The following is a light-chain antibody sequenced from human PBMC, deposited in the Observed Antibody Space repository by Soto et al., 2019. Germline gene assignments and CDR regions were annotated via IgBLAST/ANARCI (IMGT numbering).Light chain of an antibody. CDR1: SNDVGAYTY. Sequence: QSALTQPASVSGPPGQSITISCTGTSNDVGAYTYVSWYQQHPGKAPKLIIYEVTNRPSGVSNRFSGSKSGNTASLTISGLQAEDEATYYCSSKRSTTLVFGGGTKLTVL. CDR2: EVT. V-gene: IGLV2-14*01. CDR3: SSKRSTTLV. J-gene: IGLJ3*02.